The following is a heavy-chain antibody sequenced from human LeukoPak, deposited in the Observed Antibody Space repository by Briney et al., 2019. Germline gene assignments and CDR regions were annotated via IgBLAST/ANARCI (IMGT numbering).Heavy chain of an antibody. J-gene: IGHJ4*02. CDR2: IRHDGSTK. D-gene: IGHD2-15*01. Sequence: GGSLRLSCAASGFTFSSYGMHWVRQAPGKGLEWVAIIRHDGSTKYYADSVRGRFTISRDNSKNTLYLQMNSLRAEDTAVYYCARDRTRDCSGGSCYRHYFDYWGQGTLVTVSS. CDR3: ARDRTRDCSGGSCYRHYFDY. V-gene: IGHV3-33*08. CDR1: GFTFSSYG.